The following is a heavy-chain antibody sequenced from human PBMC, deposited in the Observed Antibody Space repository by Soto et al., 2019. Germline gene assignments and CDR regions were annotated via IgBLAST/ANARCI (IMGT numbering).Heavy chain of an antibody. CDR2: IYYSGST. D-gene: IGHD4-17*01. CDR1: GGSISSGGYY. CDR3: ARGTPYGANDY. V-gene: IGHV4-31*03. Sequence: SETLSLTCTVSGGSISSGGYYWSWIRQHPGKGLEWIGYIYYSGSTYYNPSLKSRVTISADTSKNQFSLKLSSVTAADTPVYYCARGTPYGANDYTGQSTLVTVSS. J-gene: IGHJ4*02.